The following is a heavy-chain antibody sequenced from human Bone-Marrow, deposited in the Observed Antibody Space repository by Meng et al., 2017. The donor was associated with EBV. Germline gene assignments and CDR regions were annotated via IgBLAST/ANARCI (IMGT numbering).Heavy chain of an antibody. J-gene: IGHJ4*02. V-gene: IGHV1-69*01. CDR2: LIPMSGAP. Sequence: QGRVVQSGAEVKKPGCSVKGSCCTCGGTFKSDAVSWVRQAPRQGVEWMGGLIPMSGAPHYAQKFQGRVTITADESTSTHYMDLSNLRSDDTAMYYCASESGRGFTPDYWGQGTLVTVSS. CDR3: ASESGRGFTPDY. D-gene: IGHD3-10*01. CDR1: GGTFKSDA.